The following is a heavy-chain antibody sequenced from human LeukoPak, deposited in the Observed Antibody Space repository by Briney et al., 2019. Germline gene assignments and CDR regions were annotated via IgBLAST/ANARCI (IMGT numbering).Heavy chain of an antibody. V-gene: IGHV4-4*07. CDR2: IYSSGST. CDR1: GGSISNYY. J-gene: IGHJ4*02. CDR3: ARTKLAGDQYFFDY. Sequence: SETLSLTCTVSGGSISNYYWSWVRQPAGKGLEWIGCIYSSGSTTYNPSLKSRVSMPADTSKNQFSLKLNSVTAADTAVYYCARTKLAGDQYFFDYWGQGALVTVSS. D-gene: IGHD4-17*01.